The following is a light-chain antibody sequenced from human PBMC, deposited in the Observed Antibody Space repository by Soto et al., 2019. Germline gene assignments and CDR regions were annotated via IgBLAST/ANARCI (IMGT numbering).Light chain of an antibody. J-gene: IGLJ3*02. Sequence: QAVVTQPASVSGSPGQSITISCTGTSSDVGGYKYVSWYQQHPGKAPKLMIYEVSNRPSGVSNRFSGSKSGNTASLTISGLQAEDEADYYCTSYTSSSTWVFGGGTKLTVL. CDR2: EVS. V-gene: IGLV2-14*01. CDR1: SSDVGGYKY. CDR3: TSYTSSSTWV.